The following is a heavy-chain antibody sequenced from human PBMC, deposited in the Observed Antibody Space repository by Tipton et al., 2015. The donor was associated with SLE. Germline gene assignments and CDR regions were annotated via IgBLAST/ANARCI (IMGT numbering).Heavy chain of an antibody. J-gene: IGHJ3*02. CDR3: ARGGRDIVVVVAAFDI. D-gene: IGHD2-15*01. CDR2: ISSSSSYT. V-gene: IGHV3-11*06. Sequence: GSLRLSCAASGFTFSDYYMSWIRQAPGKGLEWVSYISSSSSYTNYADSVKGRFTISRDNAKNSLYLQMNSLRAEDTAVYYCARGGRDIVVVVAAFDIWGQGTMVPVSS. CDR1: GFTFSDYY.